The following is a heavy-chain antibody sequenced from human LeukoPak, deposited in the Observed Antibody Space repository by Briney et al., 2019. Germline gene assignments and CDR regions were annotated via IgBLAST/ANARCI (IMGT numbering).Heavy chain of an antibody. CDR2: ISAYNGNT. CDR3: ARLWRGEPVCDY. CDR1: GYTFTSYG. Sequence: ASVKVSCKASGYTFTSYGMSWVRQAPGQGPEWMGWISAYNGNTNYAQKLQGRVTMTTDTSTSTAYMELRRLRADDTAVYYCARLWRGEPVCDYWGQGALVTVSS. V-gene: IGHV1-18*01. D-gene: IGHD3-10*01. J-gene: IGHJ4*02.